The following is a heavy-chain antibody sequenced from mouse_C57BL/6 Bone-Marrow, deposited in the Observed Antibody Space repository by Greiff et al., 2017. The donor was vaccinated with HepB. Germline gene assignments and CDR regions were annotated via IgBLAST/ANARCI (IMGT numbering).Heavy chain of an antibody. J-gene: IGHJ2*01. CDR2: IDPENGDT. CDR1: GFNIKDDY. Sequence: VQLQQSGAELVRPGASVKLSCTASGFNIKDDYMHWVKQRPEQGLEWIGWIDPENGDTEYASKFQGKATITADTSSNTAYLQLSSLTSEDTAVYYCTTPTGVATDWGQGTTLTVSS. V-gene: IGHV14-4*01. D-gene: IGHD1-1*01. CDR3: TTPTGVATD.